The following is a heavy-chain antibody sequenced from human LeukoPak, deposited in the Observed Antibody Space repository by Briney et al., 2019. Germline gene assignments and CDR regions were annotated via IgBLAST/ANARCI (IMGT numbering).Heavy chain of an antibody. Sequence: PGGSLRLSCATAGFTFSTFGIHWVRQTPGKGLEWAAAIQSDGSKQYYGDSVKGRFTISRASSKNTVYLQMNSLRDEDTAVYYCARDVDTSSHSSQLDPWGQGTLVTVSS. CDR2: IQSDGSKQ. CDR3: ARDVDTSSHSSQLDP. J-gene: IGHJ5*02. V-gene: IGHV3-33*01. D-gene: IGHD5-18*01. CDR1: GFTFSTFG.